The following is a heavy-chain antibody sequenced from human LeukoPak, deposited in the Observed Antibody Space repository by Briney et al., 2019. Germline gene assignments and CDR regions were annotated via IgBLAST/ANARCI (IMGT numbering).Heavy chain of an antibody. CDR3: ARGNYYDSSGYYYYYYYYMDV. V-gene: IGHV4-39*07. J-gene: IGHJ6*03. CDR2: IYHSGST. D-gene: IGHD3-22*01. CDR1: GGSISSSPYY. Sequence: TSETLSLTCTVSGGSISSSPYYWGWIRQPPGKGLEWIGSIYHSGSTYYNPSLKSRVTISVDTSKNQFSLKLSSVTAADTAVYYCARGNYYDSSGYYYYYYYYMDVWGKGTTVTVSS.